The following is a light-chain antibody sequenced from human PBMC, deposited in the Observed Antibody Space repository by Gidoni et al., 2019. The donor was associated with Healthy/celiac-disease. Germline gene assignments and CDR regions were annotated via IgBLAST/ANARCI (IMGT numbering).Light chain of an antibody. V-gene: IGKV3-15*01. CDR3: QQYNSWPRLT. Sequence: DIVMTQSPATLSVSPGERATLPCRASQRVSSNLSWYQQKPGQAPSRLIYGASTRATGSPARFIGSGSGTEFTLTISSLQSEDFAVYYCQQYNSWPRLTFGGGTKVEIK. J-gene: IGKJ4*01. CDR1: QRVSSN. CDR2: GAS.